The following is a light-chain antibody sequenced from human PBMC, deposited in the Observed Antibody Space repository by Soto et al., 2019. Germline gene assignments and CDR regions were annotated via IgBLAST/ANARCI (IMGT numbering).Light chain of an antibody. V-gene: IGLV1-40*01. Sequence: QSVLTQPPSVSGAPGQRVTISCTGSSSNIGAGYDVHWYQQLPGTAPKLLIYGNSNRPSGVPDRFSGSKSGTSASLAITGLQAEDEAADYCQSYDSSRSGRVFGGGTKLTVL. CDR3: QSYDSSRSGRV. CDR1: SSNIGAGYD. CDR2: GNS. J-gene: IGLJ3*02.